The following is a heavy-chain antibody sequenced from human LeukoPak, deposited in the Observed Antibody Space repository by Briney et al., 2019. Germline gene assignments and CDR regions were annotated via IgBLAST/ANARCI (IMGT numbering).Heavy chain of an antibody. D-gene: IGHD3-22*01. V-gene: IGHV3-48*03. CDR1: GFTFSSYE. Sequence: GGSLRLSCAASGFTFSSYEMNWVRQAPGKGLEWVSYISSSGSTIYYADSVKGRFTISRDNAKNSLYLQMNSLGAEDTAVYYCARVRNYYDSSGPLDYWGQGTLVTVSS. CDR2: ISSSGSTI. J-gene: IGHJ4*02. CDR3: ARVRNYYDSSGPLDY.